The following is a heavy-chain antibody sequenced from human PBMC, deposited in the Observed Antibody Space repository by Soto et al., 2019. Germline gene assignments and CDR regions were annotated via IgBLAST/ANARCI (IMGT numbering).Heavy chain of an antibody. CDR3: ARGQRAGSPGFDY. D-gene: IGHD3-10*01. CDR2: ISSSSSYI. J-gene: IGHJ4*02. V-gene: IGHV3-21*01. Sequence: EVQLVESGGGLVKPGGSLRLSCAASGFTFSSYSMNWVRQAPGKGLEWVSSISSSSSYIYYADSVKGRFTISRDNAKNSLYLQMNSLRAEGTAVYYCARGQRAGSPGFDYWGQGTLVTVSS. CDR1: GFTFSSYS.